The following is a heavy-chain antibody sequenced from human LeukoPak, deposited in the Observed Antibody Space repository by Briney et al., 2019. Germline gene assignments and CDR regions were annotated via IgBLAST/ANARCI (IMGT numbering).Heavy chain of an antibody. V-gene: IGHV3-23*01. Sequence: PGGSLRLSCAASGFTFSNAWMSWVRQAPGEGLEWVSAISGSGGSTYYADSVKGRFTISRDNSKNTLYLQMNSLRAEDTAVYYCAKDAPANIVVVPAANSWGQGTLVTVSS. CDR3: AKDAPANIVVVPAANS. CDR1: GFTFSNAW. J-gene: IGHJ4*02. CDR2: ISGSGGST. D-gene: IGHD2-2*01.